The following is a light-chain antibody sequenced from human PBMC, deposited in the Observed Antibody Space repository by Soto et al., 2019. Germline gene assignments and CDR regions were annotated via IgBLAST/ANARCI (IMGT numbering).Light chain of an antibody. CDR1: STNIGAGYG. CDR3: QSYDSTLSARYV. V-gene: IGLV1-40*01. Sequence: QSVLTQPPSVSGTPQQRVSISYTGSSTNIGAGYGGHWYRQRPGTAPKLLIVWNTSRPSGVPDRFPASAPGTSASLAITGLQAEDGGDYYCQSYDSTLSARYVFGTGTKVTVL. J-gene: IGLJ1*01. CDR2: WNT.